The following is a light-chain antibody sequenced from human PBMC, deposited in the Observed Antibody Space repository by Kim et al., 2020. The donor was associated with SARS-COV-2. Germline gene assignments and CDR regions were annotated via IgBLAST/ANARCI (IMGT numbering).Light chain of an antibody. V-gene: IGKV1-39*01. CDR3: QQSYSSLYT. Sequence: SASVGDRVTITCRASQSITSYLNWYQQKPGKAPNLLIYAASNLQSGVPSRFSGSGSGTDFTLTISSLQPEDFATYYCQQSYSSLYTFGQGTKLEI. CDR2: AAS. J-gene: IGKJ2*01. CDR1: QSITSY.